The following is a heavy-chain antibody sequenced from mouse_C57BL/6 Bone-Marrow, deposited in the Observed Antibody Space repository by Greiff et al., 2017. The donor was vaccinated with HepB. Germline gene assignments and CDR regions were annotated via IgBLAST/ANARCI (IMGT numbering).Heavy chain of an antibody. CDR1: GFTFSDFY. CDR3: ARDGATVVPMDY. D-gene: IGHD1-1*01. V-gene: IGHV7-1*01. CDR2: SRNKANDYTT. J-gene: IGHJ4*01. Sequence: EVMLVESGGGLVQSGRSLRLSCATSGFTFSDFYMEWVRQAPGKGLEWIAASRNKANDYTTEYSASVKGRFIVSRDTSQSILYLQMNALRAEDTAIYYCARDGATVVPMDYWGQGTSVTVSS.